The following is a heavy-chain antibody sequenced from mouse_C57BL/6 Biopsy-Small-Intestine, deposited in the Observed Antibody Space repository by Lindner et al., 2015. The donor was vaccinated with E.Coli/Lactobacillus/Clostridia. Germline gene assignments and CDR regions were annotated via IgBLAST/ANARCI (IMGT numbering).Heavy chain of an antibody. CDR1: GGTFSSYA. Sequence: SVKVSCKASGGTFSSYAISWVRQAPGQGLEWMGWISAYNGNTKYAQKLQGRVTMTTDTSTSTAYMELRSLRSDDTAVYYCARDYDFWSGYYPWGQGTLVTVSS. J-gene: IGHJ4*01. V-gene: IGHV1-84*02. D-gene: IGHD2-4*01. CDR2: ISAYNGNT. CDR3: ARDYDFWSGYYP.